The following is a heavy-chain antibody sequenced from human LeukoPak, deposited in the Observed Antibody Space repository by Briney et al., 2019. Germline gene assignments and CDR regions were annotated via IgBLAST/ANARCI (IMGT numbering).Heavy chain of an antibody. CDR2: IYYSGST. D-gene: IGHD2-2*02. Sequence: PSETLSLTCTVSGGSISSYYWSWIRQPPGKGLEWIGYIYYSGSTNYNPSLKSRVTISVDTSKNQSSLKLSSVTAADTAVYYCARVFRPAAIPANYYYYYYMDVWGKGTTVTVSS. CDR1: GGSISSYY. J-gene: IGHJ6*03. CDR3: ARVFRPAAIPANYYYYYYMDV. V-gene: IGHV4-59*01.